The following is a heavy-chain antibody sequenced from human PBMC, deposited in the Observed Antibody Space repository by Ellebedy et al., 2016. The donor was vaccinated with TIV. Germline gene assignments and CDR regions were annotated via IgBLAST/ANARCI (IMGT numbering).Heavy chain of an antibody. J-gene: IGHJ4*02. Sequence: GESLKISCAASGFTFSSYGMHWVRQAPGKGLEWVAFIRYDGSNKYYADSVKGRFTISRDNSKNTLYLQMNSLRAEDTAVYYCAKDPGVVVPAAMGYFDYWGQGTLVTVSS. V-gene: IGHV3-30*02. CDR1: GFTFSSYG. CDR3: AKDPGVVVPAAMGYFDY. D-gene: IGHD2-2*01. CDR2: IRYDGSNK.